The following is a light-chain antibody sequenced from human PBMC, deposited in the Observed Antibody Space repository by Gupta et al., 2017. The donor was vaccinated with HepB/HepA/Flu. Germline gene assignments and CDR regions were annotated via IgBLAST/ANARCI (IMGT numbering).Light chain of an antibody. CDR1: TSNIGNNH. CDR2: ENN. CDR3: GTWDSSLSVWV. J-gene: IGLJ3*02. Sequence: QSVLTQPPSVSAAPGQKVTISCSGSTSNIGNNHLSWYQQLPGTAPKLLIYENNKRPSAIPDRFSGSKSGTSATLGITGLQTGDEAVYYCGTWDSSLSVWVFGGGTKLTVL. V-gene: IGLV1-51*02.